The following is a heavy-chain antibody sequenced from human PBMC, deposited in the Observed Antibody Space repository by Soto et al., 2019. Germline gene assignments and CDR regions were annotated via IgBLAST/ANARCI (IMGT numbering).Heavy chain of an antibody. CDR3: ARNSFMDN. J-gene: IGHJ4*02. Sequence: EVRLVESGGDLVQPGGSLRLSCAASGLTVSSFYMNWVRQAPGKGLEWVSVIYTGGGTYYADSVKGRFTSSRDNSKNTLYLQMNSLRVEDTAVYYCARNSFMDNWGQGTLVTVSS. CDR2: IYTGGGT. V-gene: IGHV3-66*01. CDR1: GLTVSSFY. D-gene: IGHD3-16*01.